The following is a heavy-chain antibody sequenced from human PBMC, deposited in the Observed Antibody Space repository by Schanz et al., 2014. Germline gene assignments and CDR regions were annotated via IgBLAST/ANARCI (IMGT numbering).Heavy chain of an antibody. CDR3: ARVRSEDYGGMDV. Sequence: QVQLVQSGAEVKKPGASVKVSCKASGYTFTDYYMHWVRQAPGQGLEWMGRINPNSGGTNYAQKFQGRVTMTRDTSSSTAYMELSRLRSDDTAVYYYARVRSEDYGGMDVWGQGTTVTVSS. J-gene: IGHJ6*02. CDR2: INPNSGGT. V-gene: IGHV1-2*06. CDR1: GYTFTDYY.